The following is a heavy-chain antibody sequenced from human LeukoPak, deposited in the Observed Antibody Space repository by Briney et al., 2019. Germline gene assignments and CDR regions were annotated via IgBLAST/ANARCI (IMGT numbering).Heavy chain of an antibody. D-gene: IGHD6-6*01. V-gene: IGHV1-69-2*01. CDR3: ASLLYSSSSGFDY. Sequence: GASVKVSCKVSGYTFTDYYMHWVQQAPGKGLEWMGLVDPEDGETIYAEKSQGRVTITADTSTDTAYMELSSLRSEDTAVYYCASLLYSSSSGFDYWGLGTLVTVSS. J-gene: IGHJ4*02. CDR1: GYTFTDYY. CDR2: VDPEDGET.